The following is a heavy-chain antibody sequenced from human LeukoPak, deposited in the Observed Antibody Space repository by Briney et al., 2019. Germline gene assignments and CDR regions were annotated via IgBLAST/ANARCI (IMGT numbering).Heavy chain of an antibody. V-gene: IGHV1-69*04. CDR1: GGTFSSYA. CDR2: IIPIFGIA. Sequence: ASVKVSCKASGGTFSSYAISWVRQAPGQGLEWMRRIIPIFGIANYAQKFQGRVTITADKSTSTAYMELSSLRSEDTAVYYCAPEGGCSSTSCYGVGGYWGQGTLVTVSS. CDR3: APEGGCSSTSCYGVGGY. J-gene: IGHJ4*02. D-gene: IGHD2-2*01.